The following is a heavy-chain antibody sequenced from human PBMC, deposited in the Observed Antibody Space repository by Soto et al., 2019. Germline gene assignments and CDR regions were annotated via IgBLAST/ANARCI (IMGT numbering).Heavy chain of an antibody. Sequence: QVQLVQSGAEVKKPGSSVKVSCKASGGTFSSYTISWVRQAPGQGLEWMGRIIPILGIANYAQKFQGRVTXTXDXXTSTAYMELSSLRSEDTAVYYCASAMSGYSTDFDYWGQGTLVTVSS. V-gene: IGHV1-69*02. CDR2: IIPILGIA. D-gene: IGHD6-13*01. CDR3: ASAMSGYSTDFDY. J-gene: IGHJ4*02. CDR1: GGTFSSYT.